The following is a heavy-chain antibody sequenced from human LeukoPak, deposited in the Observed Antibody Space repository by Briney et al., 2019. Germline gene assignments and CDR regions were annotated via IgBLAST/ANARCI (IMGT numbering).Heavy chain of an antibody. J-gene: IGHJ2*01. CDR3: ARDQEGTYYYDSSGYYGWYFDL. CDR2: IIPIFGTA. Sequence: SVKVSCKASGGTFSSYAISWVRQAPGQGLEWMGGIIPIFGTANYAQKFQGRVTITADESTSTAYMELSSLRSEDTAVYYCARDQEGTYYYDSSGYYGWYFDLWGRGTLVTVSS. D-gene: IGHD3-22*01. V-gene: IGHV1-69*13. CDR1: GGTFSSYA.